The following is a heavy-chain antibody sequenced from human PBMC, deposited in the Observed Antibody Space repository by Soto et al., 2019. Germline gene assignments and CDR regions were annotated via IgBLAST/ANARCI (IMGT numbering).Heavy chain of an antibody. J-gene: IGHJ3*01. D-gene: IGHD6-13*01. Sequence: QVQLVQSGAEVKKPGASVRVSCKASGYTFTSYYIHWVRQAPGHGPEWMGMISPSSGGTDYAQKVKGRVTRTRDTSTSTVYMELSSLRSEDTAVYYCTRSIITTAGTDAFDLWGQGTLVTVSS. CDR1: GYTFTSYY. CDR2: ISPSSGGT. V-gene: IGHV1-46*03. CDR3: TRSIITTAGTDAFDL.